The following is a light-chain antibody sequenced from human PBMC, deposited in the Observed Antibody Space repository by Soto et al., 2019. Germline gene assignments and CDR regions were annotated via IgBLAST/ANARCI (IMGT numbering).Light chain of an antibody. CDR2: DAS. V-gene: IGKV3-11*01. Sequence: EIVLTQSPATLSLSPGEGATLSCRASQSVSSYLDWYQQKPGQAPRLLIYDASNSATGIPARFSGSGSGTDFTLTISSLEPEDFAVYYCQQRSNSPPSLTFGGGTKVEIK. CDR1: QSVSSY. CDR3: QQRSNSPPSLT. J-gene: IGKJ4*01.